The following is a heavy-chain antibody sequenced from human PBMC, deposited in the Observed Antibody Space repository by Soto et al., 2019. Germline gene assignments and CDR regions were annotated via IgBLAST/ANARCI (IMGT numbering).Heavy chain of an antibody. Sequence: QVQLLESGPGLVKPSQTLSLTCSVSGDSISNLDYFWAWIRQPPGQALEYIGYIYKSATTYYNPSFESRVAISVDTSKIQVYLNVTSVTAADTAVYVCARGRYCLTGRCFPNWFDSWGQGALVTVSS. CDR2: IYKSATT. CDR3: ARGRYCLTGRCFPNWFDS. J-gene: IGHJ5*01. V-gene: IGHV4-30-4*01. CDR1: GDSISNLDYF. D-gene: IGHD7-27*01.